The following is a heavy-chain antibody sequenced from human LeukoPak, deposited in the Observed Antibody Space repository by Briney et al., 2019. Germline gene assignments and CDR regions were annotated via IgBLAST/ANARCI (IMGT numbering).Heavy chain of an antibody. Sequence: PGGSLRLSCAASGFTFSSYAMSWVRQAPGKGLEWVSGISGSGGSTYYADSVEGRFTISRDNSKNTLYLQMNSLRAEDTAVYYCAKDLWSVVVITSAMDYWGQGTLVTVSS. D-gene: IGHD3-22*01. CDR2: ISGSGGST. CDR3: AKDLWSVVVITSAMDY. V-gene: IGHV3-23*01. J-gene: IGHJ4*02. CDR1: GFTFSSYA.